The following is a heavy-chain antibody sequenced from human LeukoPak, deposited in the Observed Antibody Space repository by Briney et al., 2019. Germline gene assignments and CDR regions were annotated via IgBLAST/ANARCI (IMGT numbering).Heavy chain of an antibody. CDR2: IYYSGST. J-gene: IGHJ4*02. CDR3: ARADDYVWGSYPHSHSFDY. CDR1: GESFSGYS. Sequence: SETLSLTCVVYGESFSGYSWSWIRQPPGKGLEWIGSIYYSGSTYYNPSLKSRVTISVDTSKNQFSLKLSSVTAADTAVYYCARADDYVWGSYPHSHSFDYWGQGTLVTVSS. V-gene: IGHV4-34*01. D-gene: IGHD3-16*02.